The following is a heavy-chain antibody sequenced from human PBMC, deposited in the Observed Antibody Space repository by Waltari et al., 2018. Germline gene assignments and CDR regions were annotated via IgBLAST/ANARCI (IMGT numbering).Heavy chain of an antibody. CDR1: GFTFSSYG. J-gene: IGHJ4*02. CDR3: AKDDTSGSYYSDY. Sequence: QVQLVESGGGVVQPGRSLRLSCAASGFTFSSYGMHWVRQAPGKGLEWVAVIWYDGSNKYYADFVKGRFTISRDNSKNTLYLQMNSLRAEDTAMYYCAKDDTSGSYYSDYWGQGTLVIVSS. D-gene: IGHD1-26*01. CDR2: IWYDGSNK. V-gene: IGHV3-30*18.